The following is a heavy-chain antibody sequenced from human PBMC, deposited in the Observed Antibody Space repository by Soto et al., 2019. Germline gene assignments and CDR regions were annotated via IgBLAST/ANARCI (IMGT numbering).Heavy chain of an antibody. J-gene: IGHJ6*04. CDR1: GFSFSSFA. V-gene: IGHV3-23*01. CDR3: SELVERDV. CDR2: IGDSGAST. Sequence: EVLLLESGGGLVQPGGSLRLSCEASGFSFSSFAMNWVRQAPGKGLEWVSAIGDSGASTYYADSVKGRFTNSRHNSRNTRCLPMKRLRAVDTTVYYCSELVERDVRGSGTKVSVYS. D-gene: IGHD2-8*02.